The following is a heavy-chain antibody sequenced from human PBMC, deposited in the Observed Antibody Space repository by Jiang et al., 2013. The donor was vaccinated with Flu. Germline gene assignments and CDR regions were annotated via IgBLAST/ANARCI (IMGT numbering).Heavy chain of an antibody. CDR1: GGSISSYY. D-gene: IGHD5-24*01. Sequence: PGLVKPSETLSLTCTVSGGSISSYYWSWIRQPPGKGLEWIGYIYYSGSTNYNPSLKSRVTISVDTSKNQFSLKLSSVTAADTAVYYCARRDRGWFDPWGQGTLVTVSS. CDR3: ARRDRGWFDP. J-gene: IGHJ5*02. V-gene: IGHV4-59*08. CDR2: IYYSGST.